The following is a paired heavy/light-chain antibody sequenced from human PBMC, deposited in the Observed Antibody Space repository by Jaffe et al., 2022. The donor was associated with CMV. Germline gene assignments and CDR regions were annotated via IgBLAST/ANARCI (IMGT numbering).Heavy chain of an antibody. CDR1: GYSFTGYY. J-gene: IGHJ4*02. V-gene: IGHV1-2*02. CDR3: ARDYRRVMDTLMTFDY. CDR2: INPNSGAT. Sequence: QVQLVQSGAEVKKPGASVKVSCKASGYSFTGYYMHWVRQAPGQGLESMGWINPNSGATKYAQKFQGRVTMTRDTSISTAYMELSSLRSDDTAVYYCARDYRRVMDTLMTFDYWGQGTLVTVSS. D-gene: IGHD5-18*01.
Light chain of an antibody. J-gene: IGKJ4*01. Sequence: ETVLTQSPVTLSLSPGERATLSCRASQSVSSYLAWYQQKPGQAPRLLIYDSSNRATGIPARFSGSGSETDFTLTISSLEPEDFAVYYCQQRSDWPLTFGGGTKVEIK. CDR1: QSVSSY. V-gene: IGKV3-11*01. CDR3: QQRSDWPLT. CDR2: DSS.